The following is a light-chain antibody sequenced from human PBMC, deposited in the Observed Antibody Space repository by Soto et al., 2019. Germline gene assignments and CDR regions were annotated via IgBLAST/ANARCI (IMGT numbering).Light chain of an antibody. J-gene: IGKJ2*01. Sequence: DIQMTQSPSIRSASVGDRVTITCRASQSISSWLAWYQQKPGKAPKLLIYKASSLESGVPSRFSASGSGTEFTLTISSLQPDDFATYYCQQYNSYPYTFGQGTKLEIK. CDR2: KAS. CDR3: QQYNSYPYT. CDR1: QSISSW. V-gene: IGKV1-5*03.